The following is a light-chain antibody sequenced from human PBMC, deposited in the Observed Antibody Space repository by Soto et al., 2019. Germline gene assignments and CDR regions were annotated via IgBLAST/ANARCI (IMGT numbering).Light chain of an antibody. CDR1: QSISSS. Sequence: IQMTQSPSTVSASVVDRVTITCRASQSISSSLALYQQKPGKAPNVLIYYASSFDSGVPSRFSGSGYGTEFTLTVSSLQPGDFATYSSKQYESXPYSCGQGTKV. CDR2: YAS. CDR3: KQYESXPYS. V-gene: IGKV1-5*01. J-gene: IGKJ2*01.